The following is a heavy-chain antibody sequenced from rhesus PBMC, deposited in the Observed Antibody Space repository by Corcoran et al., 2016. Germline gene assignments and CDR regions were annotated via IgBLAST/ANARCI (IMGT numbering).Heavy chain of an antibody. Sequence: QLQLQESGPGLVKPSETLSLTCAVSGGSIGGYYWSWIRQPPGKGLDWFGHIYGSCGGANYNPSLKNRVTISIDTSKNQFSLKLSSVTAADTAVYYCARSKGVTLFDYWGQGVLVTFSS. J-gene: IGHJ4*01. V-gene: IGHV4-106*01. CDR1: GGSIGGYY. CDR3: ARSKGVTLFDY. CDR2: IYGSCGGA. D-gene: IGHD4-23*01.